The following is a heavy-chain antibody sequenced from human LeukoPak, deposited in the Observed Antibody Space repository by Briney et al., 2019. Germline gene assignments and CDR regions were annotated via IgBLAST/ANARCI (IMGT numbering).Heavy chain of an antibody. V-gene: IGHV3-48*03. CDR2: ISSSGGTI. D-gene: IGHD6-13*01. CDR3: ARANMTTAGGVFDY. Sequence: GGSLRLSCAVSGFTFSSYEMNWVRQAPGKGREWVSYISSSGGTIYYADPVKGRFTISRDNAKNSLYLQMNSLRAEDTAVYYCARANMTTAGGVFDYWGQGTLVTVSS. CDR1: GFTFSSYE. J-gene: IGHJ4*02.